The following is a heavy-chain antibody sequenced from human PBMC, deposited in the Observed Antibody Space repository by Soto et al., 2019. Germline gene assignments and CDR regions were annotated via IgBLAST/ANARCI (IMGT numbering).Heavy chain of an antibody. CDR1: GGSISSSSYY. CDR2: IYYSGST. Sequence: QLQLQESGPGLVKPSETLSLTCTVSGGSISSSSYYWGWIRQPPGKGLEWIGSIYYSGSTYYNPSLKSRVTISVDTSKNQFSLKLSSVTAADTAVYYCARVINSGYVLVLPNDAFDIWGQGTMVTVSS. V-gene: IGHV4-39*01. J-gene: IGHJ3*02. CDR3: ARVINSGYVLVLPNDAFDI. D-gene: IGHD5-12*01.